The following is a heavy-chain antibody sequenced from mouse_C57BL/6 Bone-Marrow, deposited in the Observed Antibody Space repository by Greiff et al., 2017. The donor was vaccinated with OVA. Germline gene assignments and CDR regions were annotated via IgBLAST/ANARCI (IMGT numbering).Heavy chain of an antibody. V-gene: IGHV1-81*01. CDR3: GSLYYYGNSAMDY. Sequence: QVQLQQSGAELARPGASVKLSCKASGYTFTDYGISWVKQRTGQGLEWIGEIYPRSGNTYYNEKFKGKATLTADKSSSTAYMDLRSLTSEDSAVYFCGSLYYYGNSAMDYWCQGTSATVSS. CDR2: IYPRSGNT. J-gene: IGHJ4*01. D-gene: IGHD1-1*01. CDR1: GYTFTDYG.